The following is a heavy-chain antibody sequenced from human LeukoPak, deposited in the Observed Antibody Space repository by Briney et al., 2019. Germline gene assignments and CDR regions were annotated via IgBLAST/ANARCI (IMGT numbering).Heavy chain of an antibody. CDR1: GFTFDDYA. J-gene: IGHJ4*02. CDR3: AINGGGDSGYGNFDY. V-gene: IGHV3-9*01. CDR2: INWNSDSI. D-gene: IGHD5-12*01. Sequence: GGSLRLSCAVSGFTFDDYAMHWVRQVPGKGLEWVSGINWNSDSIGYADSVKGQFTTSRDNAKNSLYLQMNSLRAEDTAFYYCAINGGGDSGYGNFDYWGQGTLVTVSS.